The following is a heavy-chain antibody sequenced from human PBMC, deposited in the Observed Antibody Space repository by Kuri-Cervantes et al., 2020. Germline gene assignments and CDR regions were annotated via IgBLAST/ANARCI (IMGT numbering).Heavy chain of an antibody. Sequence: SETLSLTCTISGGSISSSSYYWGWIRQPPGKGLEWIGSIYYSGSTYYNPSLKSRVTISVDTSKNQFSLKLSSVTAADTAVYYCARDRTPHSSSWYPSTLPFDYWGQGTLVTVSS. V-gene: IGHV4-39*02. D-gene: IGHD6-13*01. J-gene: IGHJ4*02. CDR1: GGSISSSSYY. CDR3: ARDRTPHSSSWYPSTLPFDY. CDR2: IYYSGST.